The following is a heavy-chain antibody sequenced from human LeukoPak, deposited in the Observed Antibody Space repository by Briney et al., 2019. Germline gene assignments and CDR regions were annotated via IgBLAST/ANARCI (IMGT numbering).Heavy chain of an antibody. Sequence: SETLSLTCAVYGGSFSGYYWSWIHQPPGKGLEWMGEINHSGSTNYNPSLKSQVTISVDTSKSQFSLKLSSVTAADTAVYYCARGNIVVVPAAMRQEQYYYYYGMDVWGQGTTVTVSS. CDR1: GGSFSGYY. D-gene: IGHD2-2*01. CDR3: ARGNIVVVPAAMRQEQYYYYYGMDV. J-gene: IGHJ6*02. V-gene: IGHV4-34*01. CDR2: INHSGST.